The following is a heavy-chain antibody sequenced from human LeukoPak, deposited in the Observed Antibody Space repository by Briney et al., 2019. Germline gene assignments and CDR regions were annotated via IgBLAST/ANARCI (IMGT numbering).Heavy chain of an antibody. CDR3: ARVFRNGSGSYLARRANWFDP. CDR2: VIPIFSTA. CDR1: GGTFSNYA. Sequence: SVKVSCKASGGTFSNYAIGWVRQAPGQGLEWMGGVIPIFSTANYAQKFQGRVTITADRSTSTAYMELSSLRSEDTAVYYCARVFRNGSGSYLARRANWFDPWGQGTLVTVSS. J-gene: IGHJ5*02. V-gene: IGHV1-69*06. D-gene: IGHD3-10*01.